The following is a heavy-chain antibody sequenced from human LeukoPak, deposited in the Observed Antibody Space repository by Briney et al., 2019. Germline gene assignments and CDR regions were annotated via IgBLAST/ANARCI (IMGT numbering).Heavy chain of an antibody. Sequence: GGFLRLSCAASGFTFSNYRMNWVRQAPGKGLEWVSSIGSAGTYIYYADSINGRFTISRDNAKNSLYLQMDSLRVEDTALYYCARDLSSSSFDYWGQGTLVTVS. CDR1: GFTFSNYR. CDR3: ARDLSSSSFDY. V-gene: IGHV3-21*01. CDR2: IGSAGTYI. J-gene: IGHJ4*02. D-gene: IGHD6-6*01.